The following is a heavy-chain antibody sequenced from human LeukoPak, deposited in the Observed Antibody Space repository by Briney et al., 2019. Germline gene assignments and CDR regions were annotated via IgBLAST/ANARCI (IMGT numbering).Heavy chain of an antibody. Sequence: GGSLRLSCATSEFTFSSYEMNWVRQAPGKGLEWVSYISSSGSTIYYADSVKGQFTISRDNAKTSLYLQMDSLRAEDTAVYYCAIWSSGWQFDYWGPGTLVSVSS. CDR1: EFTFSSYE. CDR3: AIWSSGWQFDY. V-gene: IGHV3-48*03. D-gene: IGHD6-19*01. J-gene: IGHJ4*02. CDR2: ISSSGSTI.